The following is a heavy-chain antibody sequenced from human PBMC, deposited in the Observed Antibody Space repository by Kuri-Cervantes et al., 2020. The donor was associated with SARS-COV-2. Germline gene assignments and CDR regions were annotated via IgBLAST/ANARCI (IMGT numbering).Heavy chain of an antibody. CDR1: GGSISSYY. V-gene: IGHV4-59*01. CDR2: IYYSGST. J-gene: IGHJ3*02. D-gene: IGHD1-1*01. Sequence: GSLRLSCTVSGGSISSYYWSWIRQPPGKGLEWIGYIYYSGSTNYNPSLKSRVTISVDTSKNQFPLKLSSVTAADTAVYYCARAVNWKTGAFDIWGQGTMVTVSS. CDR3: ARAVNWKTGAFDI.